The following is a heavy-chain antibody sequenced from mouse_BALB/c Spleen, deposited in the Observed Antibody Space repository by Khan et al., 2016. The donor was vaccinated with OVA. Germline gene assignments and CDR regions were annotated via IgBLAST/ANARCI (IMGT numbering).Heavy chain of an antibody. V-gene: IGHV5-9-4*01. CDR3: AGRPPGGDPSWFAY. Sequence: EVQLQESGGGLVKPGGSLRLSCAASGFTFNYYAMSWVRQSPEKRLEWVAEISSGGSHTYYLDTVTGRFTISRDNAIDILYLEMSSLRSEDTAMYYCAGRPPGGDPSWFAYWGQGTLVTVSA. J-gene: IGHJ3*01. CDR1: GFTFNYYA. CDR2: ISSGGSHT. D-gene: IGHD3-2*02.